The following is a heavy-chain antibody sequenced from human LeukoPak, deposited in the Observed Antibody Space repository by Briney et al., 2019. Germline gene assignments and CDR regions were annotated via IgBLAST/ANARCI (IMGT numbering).Heavy chain of an antibody. Sequence: GPSVKVSCKASGGIYRRYSITWVRQAPGQGLEWMGGIVPPLGTANYAQKFQGRVTITTDESTNTAYMELTSLTSEDAAVYYCTTYGSNIAEYFELWGQGTLVSVSS. J-gene: IGHJ1*01. CDR2: IVPPLGTA. CDR1: GGIYRRYS. D-gene: IGHD4-23*01. CDR3: TTYGSNIAEYFEL. V-gene: IGHV1-69*16.